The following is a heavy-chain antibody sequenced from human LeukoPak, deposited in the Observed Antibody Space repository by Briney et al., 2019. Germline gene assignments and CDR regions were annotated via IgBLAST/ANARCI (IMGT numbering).Heavy chain of an antibody. V-gene: IGHV4-61*02. Sequence: SETLSLTCTVSGGSNSSGSYYWSWIRQPAGKGLEWIGRIYTSGSTNYNPSLKSRVTIAVDTSKNQFSLKLSSVTAADTAVYYCARSTDYYYYMDVWGKGTTVTVSS. CDR3: ARSTDYYYYMDV. CDR1: GGSNSSGSYY. J-gene: IGHJ6*03. CDR2: IYTSGST.